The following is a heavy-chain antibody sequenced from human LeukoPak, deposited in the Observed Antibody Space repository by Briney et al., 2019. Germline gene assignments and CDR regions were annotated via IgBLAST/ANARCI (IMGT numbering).Heavy chain of an antibody. J-gene: IGHJ6*02. V-gene: IGHV1-2*02. Sequence: AASVKVSCKASGYTFTGYYMHWVRQAPGQGLEWMGWINPNSGGTNYAQKFQGRVTMTRDTSISTAYMELSRLRSDDTAVYYCARDGSYSGSWYRYYYYGMDVWGQGTTVTVSS. CDR1: GYTFTGYY. CDR3: ARDGSYSGSWYRYYYYGMDV. CDR2: INPNSGGT. D-gene: IGHD6-13*01.